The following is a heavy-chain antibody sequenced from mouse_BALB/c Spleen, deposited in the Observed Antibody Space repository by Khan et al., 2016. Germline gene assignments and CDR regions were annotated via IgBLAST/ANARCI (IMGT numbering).Heavy chain of an antibody. J-gene: IGHJ3*01. V-gene: IGHV1-9*01. CDR1: GYTFSSYW. CDR2: ILPESGST. CDR3: AREGRCDGFAY. Sequence: QVQLQQSGSELMKPGASVKISCKATGYTFSSYWIEWVKQRPGHGLEWIGEILPESGSTNYNEKFKGKATFTADTSSNTAYMQLSSLTSEDSAVYYCAREGRCDGFAYWGQGTLVTVSA.